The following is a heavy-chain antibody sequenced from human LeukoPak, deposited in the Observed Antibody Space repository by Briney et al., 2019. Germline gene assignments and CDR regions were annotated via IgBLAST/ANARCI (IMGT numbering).Heavy chain of an antibody. Sequence: PSETLSLTCAVYGGSFSGYYWSWIRQPPGKGLEWIGEINHSGSTNYNPSLKSRVTISVDTSKNQFSLKLSSVTAADTAVYYCARGHNVRRYYDFWSGYYENYYYYYMDVWGKGTTVTVSS. CDR1: GGSFSGYY. D-gene: IGHD3-3*01. CDR3: ARGHNVRRYYDFWSGYYENYYYYYMDV. J-gene: IGHJ6*03. CDR2: INHSGST. V-gene: IGHV4-34*01.